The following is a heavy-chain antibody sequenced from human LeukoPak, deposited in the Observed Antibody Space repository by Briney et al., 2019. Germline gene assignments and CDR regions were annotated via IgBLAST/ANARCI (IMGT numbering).Heavy chain of an antibody. CDR1: GFTFSSYA. V-gene: IGHV3-30*04. D-gene: IGHD3-3*01. CDR2: ISYDGSNK. CDR3: ARTKTYYDFWSGYTVSPPGDY. Sequence: GGSLRLSCAASGFTFSSYAMHWVRQAPGKGLEWVAVISYDGSNKYYADSVKGRFTISRDNSKNTLYLQMNSLRAEDTAVYYCARTKTYYDFWSGYTVSPPGDYWGQGTLVTVSS. J-gene: IGHJ4*02.